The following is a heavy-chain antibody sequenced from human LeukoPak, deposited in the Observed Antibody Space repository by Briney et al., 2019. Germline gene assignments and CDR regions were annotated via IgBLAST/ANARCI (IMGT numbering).Heavy chain of an antibody. Sequence: SETLSLTCTVSGGSISSSSYYWGWIRQPPGKGLEWIGSIYYSGSTYYNPSLKSRVTISVDTSKNQFSLKLSSVTAADTAVYYCARQDYGGKGWFDPWGQGTMVTVSS. J-gene: IGHJ3*01. D-gene: IGHD4-23*01. CDR2: IYYSGST. V-gene: IGHV4-39*01. CDR1: GGSISSSSYY. CDR3: ARQDYGGKGWFDP.